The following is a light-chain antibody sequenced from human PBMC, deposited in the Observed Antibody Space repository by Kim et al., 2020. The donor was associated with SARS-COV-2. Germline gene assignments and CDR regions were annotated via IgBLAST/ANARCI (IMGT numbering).Light chain of an antibody. V-gene: IGLV3-19*01. Sequence: SSELTQDPAVSVALGQTVRSTCQGDSLRSYYASWYQQKPGQAPVLVIYGKNNRPSGIPDRFSGSSSGNTASLTITGAQAEDEADYYCNSRDSSGNHPVVF. CDR2: GKN. J-gene: IGLJ2*01. CDR3: NSRDSSGNHPVV. CDR1: SLRSYY.